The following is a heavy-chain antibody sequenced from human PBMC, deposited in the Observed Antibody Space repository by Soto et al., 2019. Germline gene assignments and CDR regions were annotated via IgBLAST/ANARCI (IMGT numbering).Heavy chain of an antibody. V-gene: IGHV1-69*13. CDR1: GGTFSSYA. CDR2: IIPIFGTA. Sequence: GASVKVSCKASGGTFSSYAISWVRQAPGQGLEWMGGIIPIFGTANYAQKFQGRVTITADESTSTAYMELSSLRSEDTAVYYCARDLGYYDSSGTRHYYYYGMDVWGQGTTVTVSS. D-gene: IGHD3-22*01. J-gene: IGHJ6*02. CDR3: ARDLGYYDSSGTRHYYYYGMDV.